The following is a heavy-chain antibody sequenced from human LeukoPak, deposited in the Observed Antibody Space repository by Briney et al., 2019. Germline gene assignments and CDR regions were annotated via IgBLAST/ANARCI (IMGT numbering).Heavy chain of an antibody. V-gene: IGHV4-59*12. Sequence: SETLSLTCSVSGGSIDNYYWSWIRQPPGKGLEWIGYIFYSGGTNYNPSLKSRVTISVDTSKNQFSLKLSSVTAADTAVYYCAMAPRNPYYDYVWGSYRQGWDYWGQGTLVTVSS. J-gene: IGHJ4*02. CDR1: GGSIDNYY. D-gene: IGHD3-16*02. CDR2: IFYSGGT. CDR3: AMAPRNPYYDYVWGSYRQGWDY.